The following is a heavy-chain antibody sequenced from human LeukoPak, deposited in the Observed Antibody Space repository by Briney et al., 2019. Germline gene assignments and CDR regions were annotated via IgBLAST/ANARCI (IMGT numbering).Heavy chain of an antibody. Sequence: PSETLSLTCAVYGGSFSGYYWSWIRQPPGKGLEWIAEINHSGSTNYNPSLKSRVTISVDTSKNQFSLKLSSVTAADTAVYYCARGPYKSGYSYGPALRFFDYWGQGTLVTVSS. CDR2: INHSGST. CDR1: GGSFSGYY. CDR3: ARGPYKSGYSYGPALRFFDY. J-gene: IGHJ4*02. D-gene: IGHD5-18*01. V-gene: IGHV4-34*01.